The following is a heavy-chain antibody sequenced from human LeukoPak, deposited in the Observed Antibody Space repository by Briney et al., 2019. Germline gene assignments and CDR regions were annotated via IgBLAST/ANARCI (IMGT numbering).Heavy chain of an antibody. J-gene: IGHJ4*02. V-gene: IGHV1-69*04. CDR1: GGTFSSYA. CDR2: IIPILGIA. CDR3: ARGRGELLLVEDY. Sequence: SVKVSCKASGGTFSSYAISWVRQAPGQGLEWMGRIIPILGIANYAQKFQGRVTITADKSTSTAYMELSSLRSEDTAVYYCARGRGELLLVEDYWGQGTLVTVSS. D-gene: IGHD1-26*01.